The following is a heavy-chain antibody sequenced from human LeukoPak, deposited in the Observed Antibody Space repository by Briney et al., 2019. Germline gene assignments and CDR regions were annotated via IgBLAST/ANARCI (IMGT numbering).Heavy chain of an antibody. J-gene: IGHJ4*02. CDR2: ISGSGGST. D-gene: IGHD3-3*01. CDR1: GFTFSSYA. Sequence: RTGGSLRLSCAASGFTFSSYAMSWVRQAPGKGLEWVSAISGSGGSTYYADSVKGRFTISRDNSKNTLYLQMNSLRAEDTAVYYCAKAPYYDSVYYFDYWGQGTLVTVSS. CDR3: AKAPYYDSVYYFDY. V-gene: IGHV3-23*01.